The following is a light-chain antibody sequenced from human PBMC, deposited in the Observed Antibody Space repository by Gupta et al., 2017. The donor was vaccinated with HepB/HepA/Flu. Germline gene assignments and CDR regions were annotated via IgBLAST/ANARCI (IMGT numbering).Light chain of an antibody. CDR2: EVS. Sequence: QSAPTQPPSASGSPGQSVTISCTRTSSDVGGYNYVSWYQQHPGKTPKLMIYEVSKRPSGVPDRFSGSKSGNTASLTVSGLQAEDEADYYCSSYAGSNNVVFGGGTKLTVL. J-gene: IGLJ2*01. CDR3: SSYAGSNNVV. V-gene: IGLV2-8*01. CDR1: SSDVGGYNY.